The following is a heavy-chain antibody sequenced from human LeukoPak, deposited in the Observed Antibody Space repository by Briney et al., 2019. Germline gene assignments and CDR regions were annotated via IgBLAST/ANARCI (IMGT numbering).Heavy chain of an antibody. CDR2: INPNSGGT. D-gene: IGHD3-10*01. Sequence: ASVKVSCKASGYTFTGYYMHWVRQAPGQGLEWMGWINPNSGGTNYAQKFQGRVTMTRDTSISTAYMELSRLRSDDTAVYYCARSRGSYGSGSSLAYWGQGTLVTVSS. V-gene: IGHV1-2*02. J-gene: IGHJ4*02. CDR1: GYTFTGYY. CDR3: ARSRGSYGSGSSLAY.